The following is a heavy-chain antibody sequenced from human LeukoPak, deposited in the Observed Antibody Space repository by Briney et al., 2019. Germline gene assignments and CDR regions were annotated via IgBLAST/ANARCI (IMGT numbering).Heavy chain of an antibody. CDR3: ATTYYYGSGSYFTVDY. V-gene: IGHV4-34*01. CDR1: GGSFSGYY. D-gene: IGHD3-10*01. Sequence: SDTLSLTCAVYGGSFSGYYWLWIRQPPGKGLEWIGEINRSGSTNYNPALKSRVTISVDTSKNQFSLKLSSGTAADTAVYYCATTYYYGSGSYFTVDYWGQGTLVTVSS. J-gene: IGHJ4*02. CDR2: INRSGST.